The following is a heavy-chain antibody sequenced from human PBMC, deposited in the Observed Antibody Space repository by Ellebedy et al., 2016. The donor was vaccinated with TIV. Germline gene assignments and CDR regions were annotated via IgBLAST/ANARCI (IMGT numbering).Heavy chain of an antibody. V-gene: IGHV4-31*03. D-gene: IGHD4-17*01. CDR3: ARDFHEYGIDAFDI. Sequence: SETLSLTCTVSGDSISSGGYYWGWIRQHPGTGLEYIGYIYYSGRTDYNPSLKSRVTISVDTAKNQFSMKLSSVTAADTAVYYCARDFHEYGIDAFDIWGQGTMVTVSS. CDR2: IYYSGRT. J-gene: IGHJ3*02. CDR1: GDSISSGGYY.